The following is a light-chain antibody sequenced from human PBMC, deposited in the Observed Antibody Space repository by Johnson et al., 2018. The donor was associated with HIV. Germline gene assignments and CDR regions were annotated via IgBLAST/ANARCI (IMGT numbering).Light chain of an antibody. CDR1: SSNIGRNY. V-gene: IGLV1-51*01. CDR3: GTWDSSLSAYV. CDR2: DNN. J-gene: IGLJ1*01. Sequence: QSVLTQPPSMSAAPGQKVTISCSGSSSNIGRNYVSWYQQLPGTAPKLLIFDNNKRPSGIPDRFSASKSGPSATLGITGLQTGDEADYYCGTWDSSLSAYVFGTGTKVTVL.